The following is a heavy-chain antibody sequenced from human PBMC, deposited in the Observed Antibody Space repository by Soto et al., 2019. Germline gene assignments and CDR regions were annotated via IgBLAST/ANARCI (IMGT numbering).Heavy chain of an antibody. CDR3: GRALRGFSAFDI. V-gene: IGHV4-4*02. CDR1: SGSISSTNW. J-gene: IGHJ3*02. Sequence: SETLSLTCTVSSGSISSTNWWSWVRQPPGKGLEWIGEIYHSGSINYNPSLNSRVTISVDKSKNHFSLTLSSVTAADTAVYYCGRALRGFSAFDIWGQGTLVIVSS. CDR2: IYHSGSI. D-gene: IGHD3-16*01.